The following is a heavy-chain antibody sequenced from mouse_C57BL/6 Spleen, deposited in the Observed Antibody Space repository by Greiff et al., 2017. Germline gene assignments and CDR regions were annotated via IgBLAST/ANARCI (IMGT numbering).Heavy chain of an antibody. Sequence: EVMLVESGGDLVKPGGSLKLSCAASGFTFSSYGMSWVRQTPDKRLEWVATISSGGSYTYYPDSVKGRFTISRDNAKNTLYLQMSSLKSEDTAMYYCARQGSSGDVYYAMDYWGQGTSVTVSS. J-gene: IGHJ4*01. D-gene: IGHD3-2*02. CDR1: GFTFSSYG. CDR2: ISSGGSYT. V-gene: IGHV5-6*01. CDR3: ARQGSSGDVYYAMDY.